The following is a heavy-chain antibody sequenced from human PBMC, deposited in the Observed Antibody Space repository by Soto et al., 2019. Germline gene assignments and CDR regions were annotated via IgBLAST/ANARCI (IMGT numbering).Heavy chain of an antibody. V-gene: IGHV6-1*01. CDR1: GDTVSSNSVA. J-gene: IGHJ6*02. CDR2: TYYRSRWYS. D-gene: IGHD2-15*01. CDR3: ARSEEDSDYYYYGMDV. Sequence: PSQTLSLTCVRSGDTVSSNSVAWKWVRQSPSRGLEWLGRTYYRSRWYSDYAVSVRSRIDINADTSKNQVSLQLNSVTPEDTAVYYCARSEEDSDYYYYGMDVWGQGTTVTSP.